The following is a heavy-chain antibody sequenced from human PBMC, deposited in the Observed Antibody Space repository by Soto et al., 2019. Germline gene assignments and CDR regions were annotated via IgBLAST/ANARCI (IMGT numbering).Heavy chain of an antibody. V-gene: IGHV5-10-1*01. J-gene: IGHJ3*02. CDR3: ARHGSVRGVPDASDI. CDR2: IDPSDSYT. CDR1: GYSFTSYR. D-gene: IGHD3-10*01. Sequence: PGESLKISCKGSGYSFTSYRISWVRQMPGKGLEWMGRIDPSDSYTNYSPFYQGRVTISADRSITTAYLQWSSLKVSDTAMYYCARHGSVRGVPDASDIWGQGTMVTVSS.